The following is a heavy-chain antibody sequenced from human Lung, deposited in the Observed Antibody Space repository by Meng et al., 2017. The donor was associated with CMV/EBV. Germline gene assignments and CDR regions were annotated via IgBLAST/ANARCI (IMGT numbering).Heavy chain of an antibody. Sequence: ESLKISCAASGFTFSNAWMSWVRQAPGKGLEWVGRIKSKTDGGTTDYAAPVKGRFTISRDDSKNTLYLQMNSLKTEDTAVYYCTTEEYFSYYYGMDVWGKGTTDPFSS. V-gene: IGHV3-15*01. J-gene: IGHJ6*04. CDR2: IKSKTDGGTT. CDR3: TTEEYFSYYYGMDV. CDR1: GFTFSNAW. D-gene: IGHD2/OR15-2a*01.